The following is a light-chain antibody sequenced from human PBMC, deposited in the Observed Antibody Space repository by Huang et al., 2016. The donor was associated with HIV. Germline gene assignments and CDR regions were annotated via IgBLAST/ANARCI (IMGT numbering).Light chain of an antibody. Sequence: DIVMTQSPDSLAVSLGERATINCSSSPSVLSSSNDKNYLTWYQQKPGQPPKLLIYWASTRESGVPERFSGSGSGTHFTLTIASLQAEDVAVYYCQQYYSVPRTFGQGTKVEIK. J-gene: IGKJ1*01. CDR3: QQYYSVPRT. CDR1: PSVLSSSNDKNY. CDR2: WAS. V-gene: IGKV4-1*01.